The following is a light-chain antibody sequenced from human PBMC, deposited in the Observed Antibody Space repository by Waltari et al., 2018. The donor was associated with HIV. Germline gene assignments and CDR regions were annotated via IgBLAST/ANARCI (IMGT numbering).Light chain of an antibody. CDR2: NNN. Sequence: QSVLTQPPSASGTPGQRVTIPCSGSSSNIGSNTVTWYQQLPGTAPKPLIYNNNQRPSGVPDRFSGSKSGTSASLAISGLQSEDEADYYCAAWDDSLNGVIFGGGTKLTVL. CDR3: AAWDDSLNGVI. CDR1: SSNIGSNT. J-gene: IGLJ2*01. V-gene: IGLV1-44*01.